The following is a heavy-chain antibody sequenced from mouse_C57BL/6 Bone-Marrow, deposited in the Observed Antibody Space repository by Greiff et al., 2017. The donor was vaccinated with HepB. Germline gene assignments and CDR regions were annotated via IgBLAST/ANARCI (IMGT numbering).Heavy chain of an antibody. CDR2: IDPSDSDT. J-gene: IGHJ4*01. Sequence: QVQLQQPGAELVRPGSSVKLSCKASGYTFTSYWMHWVKQRPIQGLEWIGNIDPSDSDTHYNQKFKDKATLTVDKSSSTAYMQLSSLTSEDSAVYYCAKALNCYAMDYWGQGTSVTVTA. CDR1: GYTFTSYW. V-gene: IGHV1-52*01. CDR3: AKALNCYAMDY.